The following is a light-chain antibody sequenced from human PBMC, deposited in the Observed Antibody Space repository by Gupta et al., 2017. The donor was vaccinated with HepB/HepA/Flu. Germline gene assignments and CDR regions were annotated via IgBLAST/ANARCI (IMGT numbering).Light chain of an antibody. CDR1: QGIRKD. Sequence: DIQMTQSPSSLSASVGDRVTITCRASQGIRKDLGWYQQKPGKAPKRLIYAASSLQSGVPSRISGSGSGTEFTLTISSLQPEDFATYYCLQHNSYPWTFGQGTKVEIK. CDR3: LQHNSYPWT. J-gene: IGKJ1*01. V-gene: IGKV1-17*01. CDR2: AAS.